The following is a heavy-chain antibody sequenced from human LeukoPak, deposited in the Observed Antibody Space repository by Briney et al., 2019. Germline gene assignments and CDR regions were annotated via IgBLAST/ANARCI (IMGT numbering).Heavy chain of an antibody. Sequence: PSETLCLTCTVSGGSISSYYWSWIRQPPGKGLEWIGYIYYSGSTNYNPSLKSRVTISVDTSKNQFSLKLSSVPAADTAVYYCARVEGNMDVWGKGTTVTVSS. J-gene: IGHJ6*03. V-gene: IGHV4-59*01. CDR2: IYYSGST. D-gene: IGHD3-10*01. CDR1: GGSISSYY. CDR3: ARVEGNMDV.